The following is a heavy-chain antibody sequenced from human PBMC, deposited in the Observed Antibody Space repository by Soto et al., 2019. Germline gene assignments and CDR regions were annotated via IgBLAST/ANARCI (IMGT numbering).Heavy chain of an antibody. D-gene: IGHD1-26*01. J-gene: IGHJ4*02. V-gene: IGHV3-30-3*01. CDR1: GFTFSSHA. CDR2: ISSDGSNK. CDR3: ARDDEGGSDCDLGY. Sequence: QVQLVESGGGVVQPGRSLRLSCAVSGFTFSSHAMHWVRQAPGKGLEWVTLISSDGSNKYYADSVKGRFTTYRDNSKNTMYLQMNRLRVEDTAVYYCARDDEGGSDCDLGYWGQGALVTVSS.